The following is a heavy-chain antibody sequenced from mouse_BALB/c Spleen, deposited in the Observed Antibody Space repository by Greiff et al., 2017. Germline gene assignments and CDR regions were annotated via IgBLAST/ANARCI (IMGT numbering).Heavy chain of an antibody. CDR2: ISCYNGAT. CDR1: GYSFTGYY. CDR3: AREGTGRKWFAY. V-gene: IGHV1S34*01. D-gene: IGHD4-1*01. J-gene: IGHJ3*01. Sequence: LVKPGASVKISCKASGYSFTGYYMHWVKQSHGKSLEWIGYISCYNGATSYNQKFKGKATFTVDTSSSTAYMQFNSLTSEDSAVYYCAREGTGRKWFAYWGQGTLVTVSA.